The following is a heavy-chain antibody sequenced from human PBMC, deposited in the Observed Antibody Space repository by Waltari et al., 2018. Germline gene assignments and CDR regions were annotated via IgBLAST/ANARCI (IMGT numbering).Heavy chain of an antibody. CDR1: GGSISSGGYS. CDR3: ASLTGTAAFDP. V-gene: IGHV4-30-2*01. J-gene: IGHJ5*02. CDR2: IYHSGST. D-gene: IGHD1-20*01. Sequence: QLQLQESGSGLVKPSQTLSLTCAVSGGSISSGGYSWSWLRQPPGKGLEWIGYIYHSGSTYYNPSLKSRVTISVDRSKNQFSLKLSSVTAADTAVYYCASLTGTAAFDPWGQGTLVTVSS.